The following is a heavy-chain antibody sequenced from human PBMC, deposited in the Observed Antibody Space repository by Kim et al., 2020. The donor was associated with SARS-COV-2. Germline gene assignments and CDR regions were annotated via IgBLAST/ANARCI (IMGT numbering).Heavy chain of an antibody. CDR3: ASKYYYGSGSYSYFDY. Sequence: SVKVSCKASGGTFSSYAISWVRQAPGQGLEWMGGIIPIFGTANYAQKFQGRVTITADESTSTAYMELSSLRSEDTAVYYCASKYYYGSGSYSYFDYWGQGTLVTVSA. CDR1: GGTFSSYA. J-gene: IGHJ4*02. V-gene: IGHV1-69*13. D-gene: IGHD3-10*01. CDR2: IIPIFGTA.